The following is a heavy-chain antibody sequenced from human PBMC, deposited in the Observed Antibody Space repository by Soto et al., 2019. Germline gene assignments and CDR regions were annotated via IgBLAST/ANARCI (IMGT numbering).Heavy chain of an antibody. D-gene: IGHD1-26*01. Sequence: GGSLRLSCAASGFTFSSYGMHWVRQAPGKGLEWVAVIWYDGSNKYYADSVKGRFTISRDNSKNTLYLQMNSLRAEDTAVYYCARDQIVGAHRPFDYWGQGTLVTVSS. J-gene: IGHJ4*02. CDR2: IWYDGSNK. CDR1: GFTFSSYG. CDR3: ARDQIVGAHRPFDY. V-gene: IGHV3-33*01.